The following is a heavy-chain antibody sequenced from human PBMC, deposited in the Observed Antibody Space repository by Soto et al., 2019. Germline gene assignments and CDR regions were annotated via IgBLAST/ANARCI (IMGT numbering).Heavy chain of an antibody. CDR3: ARLRDSSSWYYYNNDYFDY. CDR2: IYYSGST. V-gene: IGHV4-39*01. Sequence: QLQLQESGPGLVKPSETLSLTCTVSGGSISSSSYYWGWIRQPPGKGLEWIGSIYYSGSTYYNPSLKSRVTISVDTSKNQFSLKLSSVTAADTAVYYCARLRDSSSWYYYNNDYFDYWGQGTLVTVSS. D-gene: IGHD6-13*01. CDR1: GGSISSSSYY. J-gene: IGHJ4*02.